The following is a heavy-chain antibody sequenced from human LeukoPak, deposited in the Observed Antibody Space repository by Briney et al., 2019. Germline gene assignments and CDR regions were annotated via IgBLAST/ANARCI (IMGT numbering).Heavy chain of an antibody. D-gene: IGHD3-10*01. CDR1: GGSIGSGGYY. CDR2: IHHSGST. V-gene: IGHV4-31*03. CDR3: ANYGSGSYRFDP. J-gene: IGHJ5*02. Sequence: PSETLSLTCTVSGGSIGSGGYYWSWIRQHPGKGLEWIGYIHHSGSTYYNPSLKSRLIISLDTSKNQFSLKLNSVTAADTAVYYCANYGSGSYRFDPWGQGTLVTVSS.